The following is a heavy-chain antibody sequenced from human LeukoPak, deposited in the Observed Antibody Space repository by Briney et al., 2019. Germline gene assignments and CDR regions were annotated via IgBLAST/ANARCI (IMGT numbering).Heavy chain of an antibody. D-gene: IGHD1-26*01. CDR3: AKGRREQPFDY. CDR1: GFTFNNYA. J-gene: IGHJ4*02. CDR2: ISSSGGST. Sequence: GGSLRLSCAASGFTFNNYAMSWVRQAPGKGLEWVSSISSSGGSTYYADSVKGRFTISRDNSKNNLYLQMNSLRADDTAVYYCAKGRREQPFDYWGQGTLVTVSS. V-gene: IGHV3-23*01.